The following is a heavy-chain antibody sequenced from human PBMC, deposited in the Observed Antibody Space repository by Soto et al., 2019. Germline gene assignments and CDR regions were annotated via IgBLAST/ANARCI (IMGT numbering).Heavy chain of an antibody. Sequence: SETLSLTCAVSGGSISSSNWWSWIRQPPGKGLEWIGEINHSGSTNYNPSLKSRVTISVDTSKNQFSLKLSSVTAADTAVYYCARGRRYSGYDYYYYGMDVWGQGTTVTVSS. CDR2: INHSGST. CDR1: GGSISSSNW. J-gene: IGHJ6*02. D-gene: IGHD5-12*01. V-gene: IGHV4-4*02. CDR3: ARGRRYSGYDYYYYGMDV.